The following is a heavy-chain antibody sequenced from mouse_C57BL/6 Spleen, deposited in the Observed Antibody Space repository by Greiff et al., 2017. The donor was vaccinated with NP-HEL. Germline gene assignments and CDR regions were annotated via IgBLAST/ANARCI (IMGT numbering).Heavy chain of an antibody. J-gene: IGHJ2*01. V-gene: IGHV3-6*01. CDR2: ISYDGSN. Sequence: ESGPGLVKPSQSLSLTCSVTGYSITSGYYWNWIRQFPGNKLEWMGYISYDGSNNYNPSLKNRISITRDTSKNQFFLKLNSVTTEDTATYYCARNYGYLFDYWGQGTTLTVSS. CDR3: ARNYGYLFDY. D-gene: IGHD2-2*01. CDR1: GYSITSGYY.